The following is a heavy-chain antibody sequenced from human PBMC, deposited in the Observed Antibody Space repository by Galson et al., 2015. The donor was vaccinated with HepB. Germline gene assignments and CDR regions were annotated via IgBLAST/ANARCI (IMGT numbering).Heavy chain of an antibody. V-gene: IGHV1-3*01. CDR2: INAGNGNT. D-gene: IGHD3-10*01. J-gene: IGHJ6*02. Sequence: SVKVSCKASGYTFTSYAMHWVRQAPGQRLEWMGWINAGNGNTKYSQKFQGRVTITRDTSASTAYMELSSLRSEDTAVYYCARGGYYGSGSYPYYYYGMDVWGQGTTVTVSS. CDR1: GYTFTSYA. CDR3: ARGGYYGSGSYPYYYYGMDV.